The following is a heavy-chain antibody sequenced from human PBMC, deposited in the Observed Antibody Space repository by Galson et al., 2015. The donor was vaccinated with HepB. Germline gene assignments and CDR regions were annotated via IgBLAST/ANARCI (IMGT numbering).Heavy chain of an antibody. Sequence: SLRLSCAASGFTFSGSPMHWVRQAPGKGLEYVAGIPRNGGATYYAASVKGRFTISRDDSKNLLFIQMSSLRLEDTAIYYCVKGRAHGGKSPYFDDWGQGTLVTVSS. CDR2: IPRNGGAT. J-gene: IGHJ4*02. CDR3: VKGRAHGGKSPYFDD. V-gene: IGHV3-64D*08. CDR1: GFTFSGSP. D-gene: IGHD4-23*01.